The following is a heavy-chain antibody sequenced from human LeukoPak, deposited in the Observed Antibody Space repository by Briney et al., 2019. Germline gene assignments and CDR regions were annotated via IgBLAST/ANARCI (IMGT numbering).Heavy chain of an antibody. CDR3: ASHYGDYGVDY. Sequence: SETLPLTCTVSGGSISSYYWSWIRQPPGKGLEWIGYIYYSGSTNYNPSLKSRVTISVDTSKNQFSLKLSSVTAADTAVYYCASHYGDYGVDYWGQGTLVTVSS. CDR1: GGSISSYY. D-gene: IGHD4-17*01. J-gene: IGHJ4*02. V-gene: IGHV4-59*01. CDR2: IYYSGST.